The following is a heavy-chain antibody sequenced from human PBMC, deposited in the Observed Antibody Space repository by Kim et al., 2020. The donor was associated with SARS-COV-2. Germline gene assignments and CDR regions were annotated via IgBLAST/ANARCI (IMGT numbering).Heavy chain of an antibody. V-gene: IGHV4-39*01. CDR3: ARWGYSSASDAFDI. Sequence: NPSLKSRVTISVDTSKNQFSLKLSSGTAADTAVYYCARWGYSSASDAFDIWGQGTMVTVSS. J-gene: IGHJ3*02. D-gene: IGHD6-25*01.